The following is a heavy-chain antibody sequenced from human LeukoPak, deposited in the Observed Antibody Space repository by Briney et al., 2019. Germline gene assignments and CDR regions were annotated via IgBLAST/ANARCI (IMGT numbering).Heavy chain of an antibody. CDR3: ARAEWVAAAADEYFQH. CDR1: GYTFTMYY. J-gene: IGHJ1*01. V-gene: IGHV1-8*01. D-gene: IGHD6-13*01. Sequence: GASVKVSCKASGYTFTMYYIHWVRQATGQGLEWMGWMNPNSGNTGYAQKFQGRVTMTRNTSISTAYMELSSLRSEDTAVYYCARAEWVAAAADEYFQHWGQGTLVTVS. CDR2: MNPNSGNT.